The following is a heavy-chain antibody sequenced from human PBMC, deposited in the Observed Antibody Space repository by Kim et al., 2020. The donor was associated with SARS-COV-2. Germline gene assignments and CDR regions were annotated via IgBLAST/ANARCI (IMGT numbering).Heavy chain of an antibody. Sequence: YDNPSLKSRVTISVDTSKTQFSLTLNSVTAADTAVCYCATCLARHDFFDYWGQGALVTVSS. CDR3: ATCLARHDFFDY. D-gene: IGHD1-1*01. V-gene: IGHV4-31*02. J-gene: IGHJ4*02.